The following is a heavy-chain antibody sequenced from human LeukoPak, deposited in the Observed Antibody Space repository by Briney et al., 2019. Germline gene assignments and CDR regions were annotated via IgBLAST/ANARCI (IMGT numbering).Heavy chain of an antibody. CDR1: GFTFSSYA. V-gene: IGHV3-23*01. CDR3: AKGPSTAMVFYWFDP. J-gene: IGHJ5*02. Sequence: GRSLRLSCAASGFTFSSYAMSWVRQAPGKGLEWVSAISGSGGSTYYADSVKGRFTISRGNSKNTLYLQMNSLRAEDTAVYYCAKGPSTAMVFYWFDPWGQGTLVTVSS. D-gene: IGHD5-18*01. CDR2: ISGSGGST.